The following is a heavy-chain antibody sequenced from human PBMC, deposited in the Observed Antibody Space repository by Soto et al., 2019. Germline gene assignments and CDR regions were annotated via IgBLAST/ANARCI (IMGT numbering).Heavy chain of an antibody. CDR3: ARTRVIRQLVQVYYYYGMDV. J-gene: IGHJ6*02. CDR1: GYTFTSYG. Sequence: QVQLVQSGAEVKKPGASVKVSCKASGYTFTSYGISWVRQAPGQGLEWMGWISAYNGNTNYAQKLQGRVTMTTDTSTSTAYMELRSLRSDDTAVYYCARTRVIRQLVQVYYYYGMDVWGQGTTVTVSS. CDR2: ISAYNGNT. D-gene: IGHD6-6*01. V-gene: IGHV1-18*01.